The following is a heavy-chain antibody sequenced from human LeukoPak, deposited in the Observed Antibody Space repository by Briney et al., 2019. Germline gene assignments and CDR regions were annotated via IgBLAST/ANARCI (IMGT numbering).Heavy chain of an antibody. V-gene: IGHV4-30-4*01. CDR2: IYYSGST. J-gene: IGHJ6*03. Sequence: SETLSLTCTVSGGSISSGDYYWSWIRQPPGKGLEWIGYIYYSGSTYYNPSLKSRVTISVDTSKNQFSLKLSSVTAADTAVYYCASIPLEYYYYMDVWGKGTTVTVSS. CDR1: GGSISSGDYY. CDR3: ASIPLEYYYYMDV. D-gene: IGHD2-2*02.